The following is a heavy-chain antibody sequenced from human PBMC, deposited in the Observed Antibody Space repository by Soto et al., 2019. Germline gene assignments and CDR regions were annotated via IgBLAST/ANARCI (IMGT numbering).Heavy chain of an antibody. D-gene: IGHD3-9*01. J-gene: IGHJ4*02. CDR3: ARDLLTYYDILTGFDY. V-gene: IGHV3-30-3*01. CDR2: ISYDGSNK. CDR1: GFTFSSYA. Sequence: GGSLRLSCAASGFTFSSYAMHWVRQAPGKGLEWVAVISYDGSNKYYADSVKGRFTISRDNSKNTLYLQMNSLRAEDTAVYYCARDLLTYYDILTGFDYWGQGTLVTVSS.